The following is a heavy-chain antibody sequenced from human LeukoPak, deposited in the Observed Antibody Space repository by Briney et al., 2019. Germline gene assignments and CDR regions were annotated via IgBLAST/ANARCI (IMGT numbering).Heavy chain of an antibody. V-gene: IGHV1-46*01. D-gene: IGHD5-18*01. CDR2: INPSGGST. Sequence: PWASVKVSCKASGYTFTSYYMHWVRQAPGQGLEWMGIINPSGGSTSYAQKFQGRVTMTRDMSTSTVYMELSSLRSEDTAVYYCAANTAMVQRPQYYYYYMDVWGKGTTVTVSS. J-gene: IGHJ6*03. CDR1: GYTFTSYY. CDR3: AANTAMVQRPQYYYYYMDV.